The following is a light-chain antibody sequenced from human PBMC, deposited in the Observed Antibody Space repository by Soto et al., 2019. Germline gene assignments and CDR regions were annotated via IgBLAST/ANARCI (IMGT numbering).Light chain of an antibody. Sequence: DIVMTQSPDSLAVSLGEGVTINCESSQSVFHNSNSKNYVAWYQQKPGQPPKLLIYWASTRESGVPDRFSGSGSGTHFTLTISSLQAADVAVYYCQQYYSIPYTFGQGTKLEI. CDR1: QSVFHNSNSKNY. V-gene: IGKV4-1*01. J-gene: IGKJ2*01. CDR3: QQYYSIPYT. CDR2: WAS.